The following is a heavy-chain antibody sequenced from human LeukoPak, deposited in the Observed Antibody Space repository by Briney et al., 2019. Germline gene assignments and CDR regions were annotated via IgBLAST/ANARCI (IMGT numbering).Heavy chain of an antibody. Sequence: SETLSLTCTVSGYSISSDYYWGWIRQPPGRGLEWIGTIYHSGSTYYNPSLKSRVTISVDTSKNQFSLKLSSVTAADTAVYYCARTGVLDYLYYFDYWGQGTLVTVSS. D-gene: IGHD2-2*03. J-gene: IGHJ4*02. CDR2: IYHSGST. CDR3: ARTGVLDYLYYFDY. V-gene: IGHV4-38-2*02. CDR1: GYSISSDYY.